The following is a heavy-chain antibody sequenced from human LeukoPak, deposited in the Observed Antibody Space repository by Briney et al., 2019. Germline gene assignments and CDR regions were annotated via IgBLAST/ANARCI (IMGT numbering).Heavy chain of an antibody. V-gene: IGHV1-8*01. CDR2: MNPNSGNT. D-gene: IGHD6-6*01. Sequence: ASVKVSCKASGYTFTSYDINWVRQATGQGLEWMGWMNPNSGNTGYAQMFQGRVTMTRNTSISTAYMELSSPRSEDTAVYYCARGVGTSSSPYYYYYYMDVWGKGTTVTVSS. CDR1: GYTFTSYD. CDR3: ARGVGTSSSPYYYYYYMDV. J-gene: IGHJ6*03.